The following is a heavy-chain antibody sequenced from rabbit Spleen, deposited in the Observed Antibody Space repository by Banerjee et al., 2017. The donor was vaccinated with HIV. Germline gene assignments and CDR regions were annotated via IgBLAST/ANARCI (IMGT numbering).Heavy chain of an antibody. CDR2: VNGGISGTT. D-gene: IGHD1-1*01. V-gene: IGHV1S45*01. CDR3: ARTKSDTWYFDL. J-gene: IGHJ4*01. CDR1: GFTLSSYW. Sequence: QQQLEESGGGLVKPGGTLTLTCKASGFTLSSYWIRWVRQAPGKGLEWIACVNGGISGTTHYATWAKGRFTVSKTSSTTVTLQMASLTAADTATYFCARTKSDTWYFDLWGPGTLVTVS.